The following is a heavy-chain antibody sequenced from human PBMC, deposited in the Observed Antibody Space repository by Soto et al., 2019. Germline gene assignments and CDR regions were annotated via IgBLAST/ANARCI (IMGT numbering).Heavy chain of an antibody. J-gene: IGHJ4*02. Sequence: GGSLRLSCEGFGLTFSPYWMTWVRQAPGKGLEWVASIKEDGSVKNYADSVKGRFTVSRDNVKRAMFLQMTSVRADDTAVYFCARDVSSEYASILDVWGRGARVTVSS. CDR1: GLTFSPYW. CDR3: ARDVSSEYASILDV. V-gene: IGHV3-7*03. D-gene: IGHD3-3*01. CDR2: IKEDGSVK.